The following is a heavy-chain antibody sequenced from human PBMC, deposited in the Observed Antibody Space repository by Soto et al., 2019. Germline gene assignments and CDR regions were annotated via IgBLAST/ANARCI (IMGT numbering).Heavy chain of an antibody. CDR1: GGTFSSYA. Sequence: GASVKVSCKASGGTFSSYAISWVRQAPGQGLEWMGGIIPIFGTANYAQKFQGRVTITADESTSTAYMELSSLRSEDTAVYYCARVRRGSSSADDFDYWGQGSLVTVSS. CDR3: ARVRRGSSSADDFDY. CDR2: IIPIFGTA. V-gene: IGHV1-69*13. J-gene: IGHJ4*02. D-gene: IGHD6-6*01.